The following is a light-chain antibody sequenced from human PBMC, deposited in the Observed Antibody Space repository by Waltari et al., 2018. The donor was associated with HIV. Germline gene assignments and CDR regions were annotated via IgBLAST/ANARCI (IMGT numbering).Light chain of an antibody. CDR3: QSNDSSLSAWV. CDR1: SSNIGAGYD. V-gene: IGLV1-40*01. CDR2: GNS. Sequence: QSVLTQPPSVSGAPGQRVTIPCTGSSSNIGAGYDVHWYQQLPGTAPKLLIYGNSNRPSGVPDRFSGSKSGTSASLAITGLQAEDEADDYCQSNDSSLSAWVFGGGTKLTVL. J-gene: IGLJ3*02.